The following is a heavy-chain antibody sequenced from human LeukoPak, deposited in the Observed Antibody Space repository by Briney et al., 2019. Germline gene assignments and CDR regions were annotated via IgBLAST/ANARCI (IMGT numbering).Heavy chain of an antibody. CDR1: GGSISSGSYD. V-gene: IGHV4-61*09. CDR3: ARGGYSYGFDY. CDR2: IYTSGST. D-gene: IGHD5-18*01. Sequence: PSETLSLTCTVSGGSISSGSYDWYWIRQPAGKGLEWIGHIYTSGSTDYNPSLKSRVTMSVDTSKNQFSLRLSSVTAADTAVYYCARGGYSYGFDYWGQGTLVTVSS. J-gene: IGHJ4*02.